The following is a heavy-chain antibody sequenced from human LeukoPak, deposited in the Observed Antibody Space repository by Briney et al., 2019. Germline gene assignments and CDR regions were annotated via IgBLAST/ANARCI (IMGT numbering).Heavy chain of an antibody. CDR3: AKCVYSNIYYWFDP. CDR1: GFTFEDYG. CDR2: ITGNGVRT. J-gene: IGHJ5*02. D-gene: IGHD6-13*01. V-gene: IGHV3-43*02. Sequence: GGSLRLSCAASGFTFEDYGMHWVRQAPGKGLEWVSLITGNGVRTYYAVSVKARFTISRDNSKNSLYLQMNSLRTEDTALYYCAKCVYSNIYYWFDPWGQGTLVSVSS.